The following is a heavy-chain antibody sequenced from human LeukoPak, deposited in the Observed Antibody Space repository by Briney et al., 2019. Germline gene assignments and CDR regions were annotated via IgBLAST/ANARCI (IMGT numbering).Heavy chain of an antibody. D-gene: IGHD3-10*01. CDR1: GYTFTSYD. Sequence: ASVKVSCKASGYTFTSYDINWVRQATGQGLEWMGWMNPNSGNTGYAQKFQGRVTMTRNTSISTAYMELSSLRSEDTAVYYCARGRRGSGSYYWSYYYYYYMDVWGKGTTVTISS. CDR3: ARGRRGSGSYYWSYYYYYYMDV. V-gene: IGHV1-8*01. CDR2: MNPNSGNT. J-gene: IGHJ6*03.